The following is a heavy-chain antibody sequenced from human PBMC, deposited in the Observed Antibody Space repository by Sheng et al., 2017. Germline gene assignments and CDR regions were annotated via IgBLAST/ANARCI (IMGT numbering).Heavy chain of an antibody. Sequence: QVQLQQWGAGLLKPSETLSLTCAVYGGSFSGYYWSWIRQPPGKGLEWIGEINHSGSTNYNPSLKSRVTISVDTSKNQFSLKLSSVTAADTAVYYCARGKVPRYCSGGSCYHPAHFDYWGQGTLVTVSS. CDR2: INHSGST. CDR3: ARGKVPRYCSGGSCYHPAHFDY. J-gene: IGHJ4*02. CDR1: GGSFSGYY. V-gene: IGHV4-34*01. D-gene: IGHD2-15*01.